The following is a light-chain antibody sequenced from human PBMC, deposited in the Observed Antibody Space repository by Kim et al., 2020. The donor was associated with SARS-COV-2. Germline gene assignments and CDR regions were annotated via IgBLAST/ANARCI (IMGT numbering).Light chain of an antibody. V-gene: IGLV3-1*01. J-gene: IGLJ2*01. Sequence: SVAPGQAARITCSGDKLGEKYTCWYQHKSGQSPVVVIYQDNKRPSGMTERFSGSSSGNTATLTISGTQPMDEAVYYCQTWDSTTVIFGGGTQLTVL. CDR2: QDN. CDR3: QTWDSTTVI. CDR1: KLGEKY.